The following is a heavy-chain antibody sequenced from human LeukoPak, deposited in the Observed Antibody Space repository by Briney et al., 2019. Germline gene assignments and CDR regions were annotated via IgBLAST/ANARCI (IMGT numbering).Heavy chain of an antibody. CDR1: GGSISSYY. CDR3: ARLRPTIAVACTGSRFDP. CDR2: IYYSGST. V-gene: IGHV4-59*08. Sequence: PSETLSLTCTVSGGSISSYYWSWIRQPPGKGLEWIGYIYYSGSTNYNPSLKSRVTISVDTSKNQFSLKQSSVTAADTAVYYCARLRPTIAVACTGSRFDPWGQGTLVTVSS. D-gene: IGHD6-19*01. J-gene: IGHJ5*02.